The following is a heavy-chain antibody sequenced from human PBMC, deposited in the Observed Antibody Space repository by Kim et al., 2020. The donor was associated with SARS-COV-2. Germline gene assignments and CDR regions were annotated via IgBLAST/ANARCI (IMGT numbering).Heavy chain of an antibody. Sequence: GGSLRLSCAASGFTFSSYSMNWVRQAPGKGLEWVSSISSSSSYIYYADSVKGRFTISRDNAKNSLYLQMNSLRAEDTAVYYCARDASVRLWFGESFFDYWGQGTLVTVSS. CDR1: GFTFSSYS. J-gene: IGHJ4*02. CDR3: ARDASVRLWFGESFFDY. V-gene: IGHV3-21*04. D-gene: IGHD3-10*01. CDR2: ISSSSSYI.